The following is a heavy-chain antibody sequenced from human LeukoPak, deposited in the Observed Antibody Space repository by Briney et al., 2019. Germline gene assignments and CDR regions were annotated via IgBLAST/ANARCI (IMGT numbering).Heavy chain of an antibody. D-gene: IGHD5-24*01. CDR2: INAANGDT. CDR1: GYTFSTYI. CDR3: AREIDRDDYNRFFDY. J-gene: IGHJ4*02. V-gene: IGHV1-3*01. Sequence: ASVKVSCKASGYTFSTYIVHWVRQAPGQWLEWMGCINAANGDTKYSQKFQGRVTITRDTSASTAYVEMSSLRSEDTAVYFCAREIDRDDYNRFFDYWGQGTLVTVSS.